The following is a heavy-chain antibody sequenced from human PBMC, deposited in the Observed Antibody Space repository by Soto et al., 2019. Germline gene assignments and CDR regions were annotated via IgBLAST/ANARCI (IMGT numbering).Heavy chain of an antibody. CDR2: IYSGGST. J-gene: IGHJ4*02. CDR1: GFTVSSNY. CDR3: ARDPHCTNGVCYTTDH. Sequence: GGSLRLSCAASGFTVSSNYMSWVRQAPGKGLEWVSVIYSGGSTYYADSVKGRFTISRDNSKNTLYLQMNSLRAEDTAVYYCARDPHCTNGVCYTTDHWGQGTLVTVSS. V-gene: IGHV3-66*01. D-gene: IGHD2-8*01.